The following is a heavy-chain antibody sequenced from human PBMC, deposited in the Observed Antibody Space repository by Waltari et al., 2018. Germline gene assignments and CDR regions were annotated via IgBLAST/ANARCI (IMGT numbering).Heavy chain of an antibody. CDR1: EYSLGRFS. CDR3: HLVGRDIVLAGATPSYYSYMDV. CDR2: FDRGDGQT. D-gene: IGHD2-15*01. J-gene: IGHJ6*03. V-gene: IGHV1-24*01. Sequence: QVQLVQSGADAVKPGASVTASCEGAEYSLGRFSPVSLRQPRRKGLEWLGCFDRGDGQTTSAPKFLGRLTMTEDTPTDTAYMELSRLRSEDTAVYYCHLVGRDIVLAGATPSYYSYMDVWGRGTSVTVSS.